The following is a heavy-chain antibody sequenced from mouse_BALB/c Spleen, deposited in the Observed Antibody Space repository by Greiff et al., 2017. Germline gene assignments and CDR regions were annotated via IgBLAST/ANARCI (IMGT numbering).Heavy chain of an antibody. D-gene: IGHD3-3*01. CDR1: GFTFSSFG. V-gene: IGHV5-17*02. Sequence: EVKLVESGGGLVQPGGSRKLSCAASGFTFSSFGMHWVRQAPEKGLEWVAYISSGSSTIYYADTVKGRFTISRDNPKNTLFLQMTSLRSEDTAMYYCARREGLQHWYFDVWGAGTTVTVSS. J-gene: IGHJ1*01. CDR2: ISSGSSTI. CDR3: ARREGLQHWYFDV.